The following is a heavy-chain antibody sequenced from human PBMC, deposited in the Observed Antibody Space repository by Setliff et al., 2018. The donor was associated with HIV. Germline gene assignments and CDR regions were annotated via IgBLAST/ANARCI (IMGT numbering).Heavy chain of an antibody. CDR2: IHSSGPT. Sequence: SETLSLTCTVSGGSINNYYWSWMRQSPGKGLEWIGYIHSSGPTNYNPFLKSRVTISLDMSKNQFSLKLSSVTAADTAVYYCARCRLNGGFNLWGQGTLVTVSS. J-gene: IGHJ5*02. V-gene: IGHV4-4*09. CDR1: GGSINNYY. D-gene: IGHD7-27*01. CDR3: ARCRLNGGFNL.